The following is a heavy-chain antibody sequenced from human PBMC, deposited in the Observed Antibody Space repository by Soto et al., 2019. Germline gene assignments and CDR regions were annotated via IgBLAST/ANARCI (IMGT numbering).Heavy chain of an antibody. CDR2: IYYSGST. CDR3: ARDGPHYYASSGYNGGMDV. J-gene: IGHJ6*02. CDR1: GGSISSGGYY. D-gene: IGHD3-22*01. Sequence: SETLSLTCTVSGGSISSGGYYWSWIRQHPGKGLEWIGYIYYSGSTYYNPSLKSRVTISVDTSKNQFSLKLSSVTAADTAVYYCARDGPHYYASSGYNGGMDVWGQGTTVTVSS. V-gene: IGHV4-31*03.